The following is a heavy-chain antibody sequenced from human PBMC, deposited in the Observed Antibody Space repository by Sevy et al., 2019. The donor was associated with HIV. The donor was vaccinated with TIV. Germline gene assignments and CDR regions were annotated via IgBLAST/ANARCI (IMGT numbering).Heavy chain of an antibody. CDR3: AREGARSSYYGSGSYSWYYYYGMDV. D-gene: IGHD3-10*01. Sequence: SETLSLTCAVYGGSFSGYYWSWIRQPPGKGLEWIGEINHSGSTNYNPSLKSRVTISVDTSKNQFSLKLSSVTAAGTAVYYCAREGARSSYYGSGSYSWYYYYGMDVWGQGTTVTVSS. CDR2: INHSGST. V-gene: IGHV4-34*01. J-gene: IGHJ6*02. CDR1: GGSFSGYY.